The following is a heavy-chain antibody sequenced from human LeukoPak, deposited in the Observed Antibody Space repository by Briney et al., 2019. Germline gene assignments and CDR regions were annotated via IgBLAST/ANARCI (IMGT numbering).Heavy chain of an antibody. CDR2: MNPNSGNT. J-gene: IGHJ4*02. CDR1: GYTFTGYY. CDR3: ARVRPKRVMSVAVYYFDY. Sequence: ASVKVSCKASGYTFTGYYMHWVRQAPGQGLEWMGWMNPNSGNTGYAQKFQGRVTMTRNTSISTAYMELSSLRSEDTAVYYCARVRPKRVMSVAVYYFDYWGQGTLVTVSS. D-gene: IGHD6-19*01. V-gene: IGHV1-8*02.